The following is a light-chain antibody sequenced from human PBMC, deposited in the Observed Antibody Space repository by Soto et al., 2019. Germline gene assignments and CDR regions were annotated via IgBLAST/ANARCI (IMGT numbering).Light chain of an antibody. V-gene: IGLV2-23*02. J-gene: IGLJ2*01. Sequence: QSALTQPASVSGSPGQSITISCTGTSSDVGNYNVVSWYQQHPGKAPRLILYEVTERPSGVSTRFSGSKSGNTASLTISGLQAEDEADYYCCSFAGSSTFLFGGGTKLTVL. CDR3: CSFAGSSTFL. CDR1: SSDVGNYNV. CDR2: EVT.